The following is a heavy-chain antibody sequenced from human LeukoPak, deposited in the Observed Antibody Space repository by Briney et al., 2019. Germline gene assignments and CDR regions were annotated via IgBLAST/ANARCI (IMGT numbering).Heavy chain of an antibody. D-gene: IGHD5-18*01. V-gene: IGHV3-11*04. Sequence: GESLRLSCVVSGFSFSNSYMTWIRQTPGKGLESLAYISGSGSDIYYADSLKGRFTISRDNAKNSLYLQMNSLRAEDTAVYYCARRATSERGYSYGLDYWGQGTLVTVSS. CDR3: ARRATSERGYSYGLDY. J-gene: IGHJ4*02. CDR2: ISGSGSDI. CDR1: GFSFSNSY.